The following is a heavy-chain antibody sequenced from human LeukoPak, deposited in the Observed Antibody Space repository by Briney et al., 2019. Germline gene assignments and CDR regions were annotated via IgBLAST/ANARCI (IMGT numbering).Heavy chain of an antibody. CDR2: IDDSGVIR. J-gene: IGHJ6*02. D-gene: IGHD3-22*01. V-gene: IGHV3-23*01. CDR3: AKRLKRNYYYHYAMDV. Sequence: AGGSLRLSCAASGFTFKTHAMSWVRQAPGKGLEWVSRIDDSGVIRSYADSVKGRFTISRDNSKMTLTLQMNSLRAEDTAVYYCAKRLKRNYYYHYAMDVWGQGTTVTVSS. CDR1: GFTFKTHA.